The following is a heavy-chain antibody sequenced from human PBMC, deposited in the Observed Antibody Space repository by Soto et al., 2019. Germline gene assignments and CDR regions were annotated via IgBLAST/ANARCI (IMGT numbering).Heavy chain of an antibody. J-gene: IGHJ4*02. V-gene: IGHV3-7*01. D-gene: IGHD5-12*01. Sequence: GGSLRLSCAASGFTFSSYWMSWVRQAPGKGLEWVANMKQDGSEKYYVDSVKGRFTISRDNAKNSLYLQMNSLRAEDTAVYYCARDGGEDIVATTRGGFDYWGQGTLVTVSS. CDR2: MKQDGSEK. CDR3: ARDGGEDIVATTRGGFDY. CDR1: GFTFSSYW.